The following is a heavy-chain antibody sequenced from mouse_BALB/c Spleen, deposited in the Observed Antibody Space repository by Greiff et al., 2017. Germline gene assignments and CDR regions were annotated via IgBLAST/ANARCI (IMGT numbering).Heavy chain of an antibody. Sequence: EVKVVESGPELVKPGASVKVSCKASGYAFTSYNMYWVKQSHGKSLEWIGYIDPYNGGTSYNQKFKGKATLTVDKSSSTAYMHLNSLTSEDSAVYYCARWAYYGYYFDYWGQGTTLTVSS. CDR3: ARWAYYGYYFDY. J-gene: IGHJ2*01. CDR1: GYAFTSYN. CDR2: IDPYNGGT. V-gene: IGHV1S135*01. D-gene: IGHD2-10*01.